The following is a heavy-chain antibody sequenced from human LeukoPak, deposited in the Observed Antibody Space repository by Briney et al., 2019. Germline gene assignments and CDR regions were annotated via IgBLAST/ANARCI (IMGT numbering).Heavy chain of an antibody. Sequence: PSETLSLTCTVSGYSISSGYYWGWIRQPPGKGLEWIGSIYHSGSTYYNPSLKSRVTISVDTSKNQFSLKLSSVTAADTAVYYCARGIRVCSGGSCTSFDYWGQGTLVTASS. CDR3: ARGIRVCSGGSCTSFDY. CDR2: IYHSGST. CDR1: GYSISSGYY. D-gene: IGHD2-15*01. J-gene: IGHJ4*02. V-gene: IGHV4-38-2*02.